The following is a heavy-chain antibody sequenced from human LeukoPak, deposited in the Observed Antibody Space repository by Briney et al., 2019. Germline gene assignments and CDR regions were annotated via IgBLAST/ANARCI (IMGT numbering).Heavy chain of an antibody. CDR1: GFTFDDYG. D-gene: IGHD1-26*01. CDR3: ARCGSYYYYYMDV. CDR2: INWNGGST. V-gene: IGHV3-20*04. Sequence: GGSLRLSCAASGFTFDDYGMSWVRQAPGKGLEWVSGINWNGGSTGYADSVKGRITISRDNAKNSLYLQMNSLRAEDTALYYCARCGSYYYYYMDVWGKGTTVTVSS. J-gene: IGHJ6*03.